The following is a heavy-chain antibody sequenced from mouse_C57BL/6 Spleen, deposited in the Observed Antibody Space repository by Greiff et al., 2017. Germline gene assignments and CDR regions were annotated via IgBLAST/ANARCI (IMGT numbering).Heavy chain of an antibody. Sequence: QVQLQQPGAELVKPGASVKLSCKASGYTFTSYWMHWVKQRPGQGLEWIGMIHPNSGSINYNEKFKSKATLTVDKSSSTAYMQLSSLTSEDSAVYYCARGGMDWYFDVWGTGTTVTVSS. CDR1: GYTFTSYW. CDR3: ARGGMDWYFDV. J-gene: IGHJ1*03. D-gene: IGHD2-10*02. CDR2: IHPNSGSI. V-gene: IGHV1-64*01.